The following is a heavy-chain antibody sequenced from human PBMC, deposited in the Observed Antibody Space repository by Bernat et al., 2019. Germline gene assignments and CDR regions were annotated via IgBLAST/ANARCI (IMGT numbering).Heavy chain of an antibody. J-gene: IGHJ3*02. Sequence: QVHLVDSGGGVVQPGRSLRLSCAASGFTFSTYGMHWVRQAPGKGLEGVAVISYDGSNKYYADSVKGRFTISRDNSKNTLYLQMNSLRAEDTAVYYCAKPDGSGSWYISAFDMWGQGTMVTVS. CDR1: GFTFSTYG. CDR3: AKPDGSGSWYISAFDM. V-gene: IGHV3-30*18. CDR2: ISYDGSNK. D-gene: IGHD6-13*01.